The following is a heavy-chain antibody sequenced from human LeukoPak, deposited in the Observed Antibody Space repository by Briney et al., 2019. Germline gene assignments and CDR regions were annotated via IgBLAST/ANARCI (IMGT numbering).Heavy chain of an antibody. CDR1: GFTFSSYE. Sequence: GGSLRLSCAASGFTFSSYEMNWVRQAPGKGLEWVSYISSSGSTIYYADSVKGRFTISRDNAKNSLYLQMNSLRAEDTAVYYCARVDHVVQKPSWTIIPLDYYGMDVWGQGTTVTVSS. CDR3: ARVDHVVQKPSWTIIPLDYYGMDV. CDR2: ISSSGSTI. V-gene: IGHV3-48*03. D-gene: IGHD2-15*01. J-gene: IGHJ6*02.